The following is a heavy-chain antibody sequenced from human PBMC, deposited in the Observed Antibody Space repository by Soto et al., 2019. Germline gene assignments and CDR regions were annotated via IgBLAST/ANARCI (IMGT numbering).Heavy chain of an antibody. V-gene: IGHV1-69*13. Sequence: SVKVSCKASGGTFSSYAISWVRQAPGQGLEWMGGIIPIFGTANYAQKFQGRVTITADESTSTAYMELSSLRSEDTAVYYCARGGSIAAAGTDYYYSYGMDVWGQGTTVTVSS. D-gene: IGHD6-13*01. J-gene: IGHJ6*02. CDR2: IIPIFGTA. CDR1: GGTFSSYA. CDR3: ARGGSIAAAGTDYYYSYGMDV.